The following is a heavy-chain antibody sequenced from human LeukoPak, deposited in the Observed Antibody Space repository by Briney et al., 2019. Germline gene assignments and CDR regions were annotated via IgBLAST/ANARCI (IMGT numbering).Heavy chain of an antibody. CDR2: ISSSGTYI. J-gene: IGHJ4*02. CDR1: GFTFSSYS. CDR3: ARDALAAAGTGAGY. Sequence: GGSLRLSCAASGFTFSSYSMNWVRQAPGKGLEWVSSISSSGTYIYYTDSVKGRFTISRDNAKNSLYLQMNSPRAEDTAVYYCARDALAAAGTGAGYCGQGTLVTVSS. D-gene: IGHD6-13*01. V-gene: IGHV3-21*01.